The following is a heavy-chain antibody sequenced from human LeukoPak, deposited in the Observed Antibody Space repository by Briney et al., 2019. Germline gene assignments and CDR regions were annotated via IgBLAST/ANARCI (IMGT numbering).Heavy chain of an antibody. V-gene: IGHV3-23*01. CDR1: GFIFSNYA. CDR2: ISVNGGST. CDR3: ATDLVGPTRGPFDY. J-gene: IGHJ4*02. Sequence: SGGSLRLSCAASGFIFSNYAMTWVRQAPGKGLEWVSGISVNGGSTYYADSVKGRFTISRDNSKNTLYLQMNSLRAEDTAVYYCATDLVGPTRGPFDYWGQGTLVTVSS. D-gene: IGHD1-26*01.